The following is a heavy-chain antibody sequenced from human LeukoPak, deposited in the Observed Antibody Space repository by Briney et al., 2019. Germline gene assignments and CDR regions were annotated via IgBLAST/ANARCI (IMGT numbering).Heavy chain of an antibody. V-gene: IGHV4-59*01. J-gene: IGHJ4*02. CDR2: IYYSGST. D-gene: IGHD4-17*01. Sequence: PSETLSLTCTVSGGSINSYYWSWIRQPPGKGLEYIGYIYYSGSTNYNPSLKSRVTISVDTSKNQFSLKLSSVTAADTALYYCARMAPYGGYIHDYWGQGTLVTVSS. CDR1: GGSINSYY. CDR3: ARMAPYGGYIHDY.